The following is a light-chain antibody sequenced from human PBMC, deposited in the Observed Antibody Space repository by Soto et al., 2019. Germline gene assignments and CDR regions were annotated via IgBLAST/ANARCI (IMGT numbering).Light chain of an antibody. J-gene: IGKJ1*01. CDR2: AAS. CDR1: QGISSY. CDR3: QQYYSYHQGWT. Sequence: AIRMTQSPSSLSASTGDRVTITCRASQGISSYLAWYQQKPGKAPKLLIYAASTLQSGVPSRFSGSGSGTEFTLTISCLQSEDFATYYCQQYYSYHQGWTFGQGTKVEIK. V-gene: IGKV1-8*01.